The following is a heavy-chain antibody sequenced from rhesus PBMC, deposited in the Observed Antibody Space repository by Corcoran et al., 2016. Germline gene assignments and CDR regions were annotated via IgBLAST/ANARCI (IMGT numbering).Heavy chain of an antibody. Sequence: QVQLQESGPGLVKPSETLSLTCAVSGGSISRYYWSWIRQPPGKGLGWIGRIYGSGVRTDYNPSHKSRCTIVTDTSKKQFSLNLGSVTAADTAVYFCARTNVWGQGVLVTVSS. CDR2: IYGSGVRT. CDR1: GGSISRYY. CDR3: ARTNV. J-gene: IGHJ4*01. D-gene: IGHD1-32*01. V-gene: IGHV4-160*01.